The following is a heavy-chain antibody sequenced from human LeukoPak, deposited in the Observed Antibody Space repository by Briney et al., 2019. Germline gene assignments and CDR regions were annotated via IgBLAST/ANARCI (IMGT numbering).Heavy chain of an antibody. CDR2: INHSGST. J-gene: IGHJ4*02. CDR3: ARGGSMIVVVNLGRFDY. D-gene: IGHD3-22*01. V-gene: IGHV4-34*01. Sequence: SETLSLTCAVYGGSFSGYYWSWIRQPPGKGLEWIGEINHSGSTNYNPSLKSRVTISVDTSKNQFSLKLSSVTAADTAVYYCARGGSMIVVVNLGRFDYWGQGTLVTVSS. CDR1: GGSFSGYY.